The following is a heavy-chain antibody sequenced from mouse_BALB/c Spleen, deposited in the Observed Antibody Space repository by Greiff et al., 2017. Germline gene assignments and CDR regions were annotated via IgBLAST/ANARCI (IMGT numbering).Heavy chain of an antibody. J-gene: IGHJ4*01. CDR1: GYSFTGYY. CDR3: ASSLLRLRDYAMDY. Sequence: EVQLQQSGPELEKPGASVKISCKASGYSFTGYYMHWVKQSHGKSLEWIGRVNPNNGGTSYNQKFKGKAILTVDKSSSTAYMELRSLTSEDSEVYYCASSLLRLRDYAMDYWGQGTSVTVSS. D-gene: IGHD1-2*01. CDR2: VNPNNGGT. V-gene: IGHV1-26*01.